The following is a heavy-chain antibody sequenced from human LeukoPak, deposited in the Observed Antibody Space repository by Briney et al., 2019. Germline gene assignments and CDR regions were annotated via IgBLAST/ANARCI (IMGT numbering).Heavy chain of an antibody. CDR3: ARLDESGNYYYGMNV. CDR1: GYSFTSYW. V-gene: IGHV5-51*01. Sequence: GESLKISCKGSGYSFTSYWIGWVRQMPGKGLEWMGIIYPGDSDTRYSPSFQGQVTISADKSISTAYLQWSSLKASDTAMYYCARLDESGNYYYGMNVWGQGTTVTVSS. CDR2: IYPGDSDT. J-gene: IGHJ6*02.